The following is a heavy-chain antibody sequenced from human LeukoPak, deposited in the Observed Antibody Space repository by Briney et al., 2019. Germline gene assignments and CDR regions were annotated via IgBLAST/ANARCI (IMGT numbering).Heavy chain of an antibody. CDR3: ARDSGYTSGWPIDH. Sequence: SETLSLTCAVYGGSFSGYYWSWIRQPPGKGLEWIGEINHSGSTNYNPSLKSRVTISVDTSKNQFSLKLSSVTAADTAVYYCARDSGYTSGWPIDHWGQGTLVTVSS. J-gene: IGHJ4*02. CDR1: GGSFSGYY. CDR2: INHSGST. D-gene: IGHD6-19*01. V-gene: IGHV4-34*01.